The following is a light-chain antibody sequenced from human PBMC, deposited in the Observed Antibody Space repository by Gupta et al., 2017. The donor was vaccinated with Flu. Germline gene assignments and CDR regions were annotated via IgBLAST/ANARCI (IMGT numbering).Light chain of an antibody. Sequence: DIQTTQSPSSPSASVGDRVTITCRASQSISSYLNWYQQKPGKAPKLLLYAASSYQSGVPSRFRGSGSGTDFSLSISSLQPEDYGTYYCQQSYSTPRVTFGGGTKVEIK. J-gene: IGKJ4*01. CDR2: AAS. CDR1: QSISSY. V-gene: IGKV1-39*01. CDR3: QQSYSTPRVT.